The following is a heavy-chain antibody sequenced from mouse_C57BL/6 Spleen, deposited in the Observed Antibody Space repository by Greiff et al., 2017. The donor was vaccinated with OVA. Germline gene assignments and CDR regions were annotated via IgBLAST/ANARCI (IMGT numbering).Heavy chain of an antibody. CDR3: AREGSPYFDY. CDR1: GYSITSGYY. Sequence: VQLQQSGPGLVKPSQSLSLTCSVTGYSITSGYYWNWIRQFPGNKLEWMGYISYDGSNNYNPSLKNRISITRDTSKNQFFLKLNSVTTEDTATYYCAREGSPYFDYWGQGTTLTVSS. CDR2: ISYDGSN. V-gene: IGHV3-6*01. J-gene: IGHJ2*01.